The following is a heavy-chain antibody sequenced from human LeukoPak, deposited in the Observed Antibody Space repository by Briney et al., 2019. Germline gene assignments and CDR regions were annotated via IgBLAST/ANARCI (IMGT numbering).Heavy chain of an antibody. CDR2: IKQDGSEK. Sequence: GGSLRLSCAASGFTFSSYWMSWVRQAPGKGLEWVANIKQDGSEKYYVDSVKGRFTISRDNAKNSLYLQMNSLRAGDTAVYYCARTIEMATISYFDYWGQGTLVTVSS. D-gene: IGHD5-24*01. J-gene: IGHJ4*02. V-gene: IGHV3-7*01. CDR1: GFTFSSYW. CDR3: ARTIEMATISYFDY.